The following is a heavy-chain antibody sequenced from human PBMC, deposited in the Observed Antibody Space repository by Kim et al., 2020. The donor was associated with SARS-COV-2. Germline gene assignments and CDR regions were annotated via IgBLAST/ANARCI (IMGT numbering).Heavy chain of an antibody. J-gene: IGHJ4*02. CDR1: GFTFSSYG. CDR2: ISYDGSNK. Sequence: GGSLRLSCAASGFTFSSYGMHWVRQAPGKGLEWVVVISYDGSNKYYADSVKGRFTISRDNSKNTLYLQMNSLRAEDTAVYYCTKAEAYDFWGQGTLVTVS. V-gene: IGHV3-30*18. CDR3: TKAEAYDF.